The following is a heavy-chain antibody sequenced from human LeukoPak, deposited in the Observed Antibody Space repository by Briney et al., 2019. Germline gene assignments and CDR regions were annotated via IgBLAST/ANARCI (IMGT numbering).Heavy chain of an antibody. V-gene: IGHV3-30*19. D-gene: IGHD4-17*01. Sequence: GGSLRLSCAASGFTFSSYGMHWVRQAPGKGLEWVAVISYDGSNKYYADSVKGRFTISRDNSKNTLYLQMNSLRAEDTAVYYCARDFWFPKGDYLPEDSDYYYYYYMDVWGKGTTVTVSS. J-gene: IGHJ6*03. CDR2: ISYDGSNK. CDR3: ARDFWFPKGDYLPEDSDYYYYYYMDV. CDR1: GFTFSSYG.